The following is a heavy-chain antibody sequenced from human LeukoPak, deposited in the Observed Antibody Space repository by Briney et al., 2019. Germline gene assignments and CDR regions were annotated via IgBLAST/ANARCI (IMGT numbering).Heavy chain of an antibody. CDR3: ARDGSLVVSGPSWFDP. CDR1: GYTFTSYG. CDR2: ISAYNGNT. Sequence: ASVKVSCKASGYTFTSYGISWVRQAPGQGLEWMGWISAYNGNTNYAQKLQGRVTMTTDTSTSTAYMELRSLRSDDTAVYYCARDGSLVVSGPSWFDPWGQGTLVTVSS. J-gene: IGHJ5*02. V-gene: IGHV1-18*01. D-gene: IGHD1/OR15-1a*01.